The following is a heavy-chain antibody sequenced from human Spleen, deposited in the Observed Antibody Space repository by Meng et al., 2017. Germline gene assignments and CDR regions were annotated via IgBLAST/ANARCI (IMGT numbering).Heavy chain of an antibody. D-gene: IGHD2-21*01. J-gene: IGHJ5*02. CDR3: ARYSVSSGWIDP. Sequence: GESLKISCAASGFTVSHNYISWVRQAPGKGLEWVTFISYHGSDKNYADSVKGRFTISRDNAENSLYLQMDSLRADDTAVYYCARYSVSSGWIDPWGQGTLVTVSS. CDR1: GFTVSHNY. V-gene: IGHV3-11*06. CDR2: ISYHGSDK.